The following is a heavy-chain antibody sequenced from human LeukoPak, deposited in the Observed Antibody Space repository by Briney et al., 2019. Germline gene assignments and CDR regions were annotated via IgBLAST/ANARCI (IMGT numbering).Heavy chain of an antibody. V-gene: IGHV3-23*01. CDR3: AKAPQGYNSYALPAN. J-gene: IGHJ4*02. CDR1: GFTFSSYV. D-gene: IGHD2/OR15-2a*01. Sequence: PGGSLRLSCAASGFTFSSYVMSWVRQAPGKGLEWVSAISGPGGGTYYADSVKGRFTISRDNSKNTLYLQMNSLRVEDTAIYYCAKAPQGYNSYALPANWGQGTLATVSS. CDR2: ISGPGGGT.